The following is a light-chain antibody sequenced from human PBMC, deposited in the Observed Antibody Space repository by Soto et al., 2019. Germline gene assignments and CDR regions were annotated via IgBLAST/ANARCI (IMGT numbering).Light chain of an antibody. CDR2: AAS. J-gene: IGKJ5*01. V-gene: IGKV1-39*01. Sequence: IQGTQSRSSLSASIGNRVTIICRASQSISGYLNWYQQKPGKAPKPLIYAASSLQSGVPSRFSGSESGTDFTLTITSLQPEDFAAYYCDQGYSNPSSFGQGTRLEIK. CDR1: QSISGY. CDR3: DQGYSNPSS.